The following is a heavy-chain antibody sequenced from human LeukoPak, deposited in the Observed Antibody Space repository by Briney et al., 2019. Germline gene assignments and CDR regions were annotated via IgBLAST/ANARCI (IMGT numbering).Heavy chain of an antibody. J-gene: IGHJ6*03. V-gene: IGHV3-49*04. CDR3: TRDPGRSSTSCYVYYYYYMDV. Sequence: GGSLRLSCTASGFTFGDYAMSWVRQAPGKRLEWVGFIRSKGCGGTTEYAASVKCRFTMSRDDSKSNPHLQIHSLKTKETAVYYSTRDPGRSSTSCYVYYYYYMDVWGKGTPVTASS. CDR1: GFTFGDYA. CDR2: IRSKGCGGTT. D-gene: IGHD2-2*01.